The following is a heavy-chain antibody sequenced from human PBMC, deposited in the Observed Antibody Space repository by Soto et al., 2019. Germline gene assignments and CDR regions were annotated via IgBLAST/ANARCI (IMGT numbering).Heavy chain of an antibody. V-gene: IGHV1-18*01. J-gene: IGHJ4*02. CDR1: GYTFTSYG. CDR3: ARDQYCSGGSCYFNGFDY. Sequence: GASVKVYCKASGYTFTSYGISWVRQAPGQGLEWMGWISAYNGNTNYAQKLQGRVTMTTDTSTSTAYMELRSLRSDDTAVYYCARDQYCSGGSCYFNGFDYWGQGTLVTVSS. CDR2: ISAYNGNT. D-gene: IGHD2-15*01.